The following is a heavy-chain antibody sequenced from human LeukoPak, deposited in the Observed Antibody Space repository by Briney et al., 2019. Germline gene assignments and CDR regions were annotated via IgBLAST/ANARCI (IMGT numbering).Heavy chain of an antibody. Sequence: GGSLRLSCAASGFTFSSYSMNWVRQAPGKGLEWVSSISSSSSYIYYADSVKGRFTISRDNAKNSLYLQMNSLRAEDTAVYYCARDGRYFDWLLVYYYYYYMDVWGKGTTVTVSS. D-gene: IGHD3-9*01. V-gene: IGHV3-21*01. CDR3: ARDGRYFDWLLVYYYYYYMDV. J-gene: IGHJ6*03. CDR1: GFTFSSYS. CDR2: ISSSSSYI.